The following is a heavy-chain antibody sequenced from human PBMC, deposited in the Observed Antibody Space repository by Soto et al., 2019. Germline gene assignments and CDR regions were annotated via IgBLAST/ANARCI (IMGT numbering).Heavy chain of an antibody. CDR3: ARSVIAAAGLFDY. CDR2: INPNSGGT. CDR1: GYTFTGYY. D-gene: IGHD6-13*01. V-gene: IGHV1-2*04. J-gene: IGHJ4*02. Sequence: QVQLVQSGAEVKKPGASVKVSCKASGYTFTGYYMHWVRQAPGQGLEWMGWINPNSGGTNYAQKFQGWVTMTRETSISTAYMELSRLRSDDTAVYYCARSVIAAAGLFDYWGQGTLVTVSS.